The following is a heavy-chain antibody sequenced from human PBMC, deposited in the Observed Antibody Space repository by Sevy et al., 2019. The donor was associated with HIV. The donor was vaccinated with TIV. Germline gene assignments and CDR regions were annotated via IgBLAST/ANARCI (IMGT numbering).Heavy chain of an antibody. J-gene: IGHJ4*02. D-gene: IGHD4-17*01. CDR2: ISHSGST. V-gene: IGHV4-34*01. Sequence: SETLSLTCAVYGGSFSSYYGSWIRQPPGKGLEWIGEISHSGSTNYNPSLKSRVTISVDTSKNQFSLKLSSATAADTAVYYCATGLGNYGDYWGQGTLVTVSS. CDR3: ATGLGNYGDY. CDR1: GGSFSSYY.